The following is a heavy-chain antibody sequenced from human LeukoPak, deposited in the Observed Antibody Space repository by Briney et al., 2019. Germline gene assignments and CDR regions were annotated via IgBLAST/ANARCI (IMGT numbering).Heavy chain of an antibody. V-gene: IGHV1-8*03. D-gene: IGHD2-21*02. CDR2: MNPNSGNT. CDR1: GYTFTSYD. Sequence: ASVKVSCKASGYTFTSYDINWVRQATGQGLEWMGWMNPNSGNTGYAQKFQGRVTITRNTSISTAYMELSSLRSGDTAVYYCARVGDDYYYYYYMDVWGKGTTVTISS. J-gene: IGHJ6*03. CDR3: ARVGDDYYYYYYMDV.